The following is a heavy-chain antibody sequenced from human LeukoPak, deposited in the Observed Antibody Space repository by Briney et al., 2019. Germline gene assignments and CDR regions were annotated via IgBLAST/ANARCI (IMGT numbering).Heavy chain of an antibody. D-gene: IGHD3-22*01. CDR1: GYTFTGYY. J-gene: IGHJ5*02. CDR2: ISAYNGNT. Sequence: GASVTVSCKAPGYTFTGYYMHWVRQAPGQGLEWMGWISAYNGNTNYAQKLQGRVTMTTDTSTGTTYMELRSLRSDDTAVYYCARAPKLNDITMIMMFDPWGQGTLVTVSS. CDR3: ARAPKLNDITMIMMFDP. V-gene: IGHV1-18*04.